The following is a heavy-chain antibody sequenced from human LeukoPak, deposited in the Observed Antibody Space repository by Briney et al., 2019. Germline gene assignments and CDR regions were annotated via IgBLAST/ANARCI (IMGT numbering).Heavy chain of an antibody. Sequence: ASVKVSCKASGYTFTGYYMHWVRQAPGQGLEWMGWINPNSGGTNYAQKFQGRVTMTRDTSISTAYMELRSLRSDDTAVYYCARTYRSSVLLWFGEKGFDIWGQGTMVTVSS. CDR2: INPNSGGT. CDR3: ARTYRSSVLLWFGEKGFDI. V-gene: IGHV1-2*02. D-gene: IGHD3-10*01. CDR1: GYTFTGYY. J-gene: IGHJ3*02.